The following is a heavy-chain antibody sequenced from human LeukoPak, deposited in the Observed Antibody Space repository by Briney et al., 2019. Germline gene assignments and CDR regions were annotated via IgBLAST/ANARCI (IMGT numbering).Heavy chain of an antibody. Sequence: PSETLSLTCTVSGGSFSSYYWSWIRQPPGKGLEWIGEINHRGSTYYNPSLESRVTISVDTSKNQFSLKLSSVTAADTAVYYCARGSSGWYNWFDPWGQGTLVTVSS. CDR1: GGSFSSYY. CDR3: ARGSSGWYNWFDP. D-gene: IGHD6-19*01. V-gene: IGHV4-34*01. J-gene: IGHJ5*02. CDR2: INHRGST.